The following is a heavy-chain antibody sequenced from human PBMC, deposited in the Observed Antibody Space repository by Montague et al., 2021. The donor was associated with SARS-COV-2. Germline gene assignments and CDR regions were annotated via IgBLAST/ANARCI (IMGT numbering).Heavy chain of an antibody. CDR1: GGSITSSSYY. Sequence: SETLSLTCTVSGGSITSSSYYWVWIRQPPGLGLDWIGSIYYSGSTYYNPSLKSRVTISVDTSKNQFSLKLSSVTAADTAVYYCAMRGGALDAFDIWGQGTMVIVSS. J-gene: IGHJ3*02. V-gene: IGHV4-39*01. CDR3: AMRGGALDAFDI. D-gene: IGHD4-17*01. CDR2: IYYSGST.